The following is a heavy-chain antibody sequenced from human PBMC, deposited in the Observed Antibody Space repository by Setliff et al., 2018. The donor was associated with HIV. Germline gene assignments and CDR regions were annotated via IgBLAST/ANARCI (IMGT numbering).Heavy chain of an antibody. CDR2: IYYSGST. V-gene: IGHV4-31*02. J-gene: IGHJ4*02. Sequence: SETLSLTCTVSGGSISSGGYFWSWIRQLPGKGLEWIGYIYYSGSTFYNPSLKSRVSISVDTAKNQFSLKLSSVTAADTAVYYCARRKEVGAAFDYWGQGTLVTVSS. D-gene: IGHD1-26*01. CDR1: GGSISSGGYF. CDR3: ARRKEVGAAFDY.